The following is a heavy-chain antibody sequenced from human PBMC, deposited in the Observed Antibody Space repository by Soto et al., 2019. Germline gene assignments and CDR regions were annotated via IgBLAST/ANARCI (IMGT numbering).Heavy chain of an antibody. Sequence: GGSLRLCCAASGFTFSDYYMSWIRQAPGKGRERVSYISYSGSTICYADSVKGRFTISRDNAKNSLYLQMNSLRAEDTAVYYCARDNLAFDIWGQGTMVTVSS. CDR1: GFTFSDYY. CDR2: ISYSGSTI. CDR3: ARDNLAFDI. V-gene: IGHV3-11*01. J-gene: IGHJ3*02.